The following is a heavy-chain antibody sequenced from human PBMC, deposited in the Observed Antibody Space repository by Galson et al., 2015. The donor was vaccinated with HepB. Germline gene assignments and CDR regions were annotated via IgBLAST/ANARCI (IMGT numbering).Heavy chain of an antibody. V-gene: IGHV3-33*08. J-gene: IGHJ3*02. CDR3: ARSGVYCSGGSCLDAFDI. CDR1: GFTFSSYG. CDR2: IWYDGSNK. Sequence: SLRLSCAASGFTFSSYGMHWVRQAPGKGLEWVAVIWYDGSNKYYADSVKGRFTISRDNSKNTLYLQMNSLRAEDTAVYYCARSGVYCSGGSCLDAFDIWGQGTMVTVSS. D-gene: IGHD2-15*01.